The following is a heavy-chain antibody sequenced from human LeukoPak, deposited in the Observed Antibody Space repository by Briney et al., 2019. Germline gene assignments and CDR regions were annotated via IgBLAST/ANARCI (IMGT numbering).Heavy chain of an antibody. D-gene: IGHD2-21*02. CDR1: GYTFTSYG. V-gene: IGHV1-3*01. Sequence: ASVKVSCKTSGYTFTSYGMHWVRQAPGQSLEWMGWINGGNGNTKYSEKFQGRVTIIRDTSASTAYMELSSLRSEDTAVYYCARNTETAIPLPYYFDYWGQGTLVTVSS. CDR3: ARNTETAIPLPYYFDY. J-gene: IGHJ4*02. CDR2: INGGNGNT.